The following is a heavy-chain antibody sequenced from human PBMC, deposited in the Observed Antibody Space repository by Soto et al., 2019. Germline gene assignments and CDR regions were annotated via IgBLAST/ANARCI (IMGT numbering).Heavy chain of an antibody. CDR1: GGTFSSYA. Sequence: QVQLVQSGAEVKKPGSSVKVSCKASGGTFSSYAISWVRQAPGQGLEWMGGIIPIFGTANYAQKFQGRVTIXXEXSXXTAYKELSSLRSEDTDVYYCATGHAAESSGGNLDYWGQGTLVTVSS. CDR3: ATGHAAESSGGNLDY. CDR2: IIPIFGTA. J-gene: IGHJ4*02. D-gene: IGHD2-15*01. V-gene: IGHV1-69*12.